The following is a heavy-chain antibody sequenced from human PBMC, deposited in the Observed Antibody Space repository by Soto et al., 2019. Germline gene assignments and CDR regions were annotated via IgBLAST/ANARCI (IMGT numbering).Heavy chain of an antibody. D-gene: IGHD2-2*01. CDR2: IPSKINTYAT. Sequence: EVQLVESGGGSVQPGGSLRLSCAASGFTFSGSTIHWVRQTSGKGLEWVGRIPSKINTYATAYAASVKGRFTISRDDSKNTAYRQMNSLKIEDTAMYYCARQPLAVPVASAIDYWGQGTLVTVSS. CDR1: GFTFSGST. CDR3: ARQPLAVPVASAIDY. J-gene: IGHJ4*02. V-gene: IGHV3-73*02.